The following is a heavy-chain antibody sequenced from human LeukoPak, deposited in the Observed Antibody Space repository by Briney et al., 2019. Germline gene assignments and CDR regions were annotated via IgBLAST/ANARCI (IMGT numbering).Heavy chain of an antibody. CDR3: ARDVIQRVGATTNPFY. CDR1: GFTFSFYA. Sequence: PGGSLRLSCAASGFTFSFYAMHWVRQAPGKGLEWVAVISYDGSNKLYADSVKGRFTISRDNSKNTLYLPMNSLRAEDTAVYYCARDVIQRVGATTNPFYWGQGTLVTVSS. CDR2: ISYDGSNK. J-gene: IGHJ4*02. D-gene: IGHD1-26*01. V-gene: IGHV3-30*01.